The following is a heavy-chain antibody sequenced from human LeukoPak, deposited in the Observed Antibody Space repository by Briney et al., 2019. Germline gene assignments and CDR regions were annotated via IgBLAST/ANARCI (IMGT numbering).Heavy chain of an antibody. CDR3: ARDGASY. CDR1: GYTFTSYA. CDR2: INAGNGNT. V-gene: IGHV1-3*01. D-gene: IGHD1-26*01. Sequence: ASVKVSCKASGYTFTSYAMHWVRQAPGQRLEWMGWINAGNGNTKYSQKFQGRVTMTRDTSTSTVYMELSSLRSEDTAVYYCARDGASYWGQGTLVTVSS. J-gene: IGHJ4*02.